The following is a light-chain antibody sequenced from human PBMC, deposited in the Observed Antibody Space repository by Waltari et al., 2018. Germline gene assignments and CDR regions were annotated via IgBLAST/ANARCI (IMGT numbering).Light chain of an antibody. J-gene: IGKJ1*01. CDR2: GTS. Sequence: VLTQSPGTLSLSPVEKATLSCRASQSVSNNYLLWDQQKPGQAPRVLIYGTSNRATGIPDRFSGSGSGTDFTLTISRLEPEDFAVYYCQQFVSSPRTFGQGTKVEFK. V-gene: IGKV3-20*01. CDR3: QQFVSSPRT. CDR1: QSVSNNY.